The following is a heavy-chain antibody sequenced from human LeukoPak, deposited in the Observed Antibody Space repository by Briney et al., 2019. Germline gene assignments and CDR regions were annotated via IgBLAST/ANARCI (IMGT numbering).Heavy chain of an antibody. CDR2: IWYDGSNK. D-gene: IGHD6-13*01. V-gene: IGHV3-30*02. J-gene: IGHJ4*02. CDR1: GFTFSSYG. Sequence: PGGSLRLSCAASGFTFSSYGMHWVRQAPGKGLEWVAVIWYDGSNKYYADSVKGRFSISRDNSKNTQSLQMNSLRAEDTALYYCAKDMGFQVSIAADYWGQGTLVTVSS. CDR3: AKDMGFQVSIAADY.